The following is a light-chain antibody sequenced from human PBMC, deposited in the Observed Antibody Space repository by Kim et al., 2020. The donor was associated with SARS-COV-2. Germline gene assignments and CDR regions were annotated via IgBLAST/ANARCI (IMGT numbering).Light chain of an antibody. CDR3: STYTTTTTL. J-gene: IGLJ3*02. Sequence: PGKSITISCTGTSSDFGDYDWVSWYQQHPGKGPKLMIYNVYNRPEGVSNRFSGSKSGNTASLHITGLQAEDEADYYCSTYTTTTTLFGGGTQLTVL. CDR2: NVY. CDR1: SSDFGDYDW. V-gene: IGLV2-14*03.